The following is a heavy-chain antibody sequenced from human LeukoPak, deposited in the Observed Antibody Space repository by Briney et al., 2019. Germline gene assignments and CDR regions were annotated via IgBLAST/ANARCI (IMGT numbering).Heavy chain of an antibody. J-gene: IGHJ4*02. CDR3: ARVGTSGSSYFDY. CDR1: GFTFSSYW. D-gene: IGHD2-8*01. CDR2: IKQDGSEK. V-gene: IGHV3-7*02. Sequence: PGGCLRLSCAASGFTFSSYWMSWVRQAPGKGLEWVANIKQDGSEKYYVDSVKGRFTISRDNAKNSLYLQMNSLRAEDTAVYYCARVGTSGSSYFDYWGQGTLVTVSS.